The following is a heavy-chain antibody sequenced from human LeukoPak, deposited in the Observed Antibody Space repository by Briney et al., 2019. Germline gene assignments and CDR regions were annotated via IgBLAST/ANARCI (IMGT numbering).Heavy chain of an antibody. Sequence: ASVRVSCKVSGYAFNIYDINWVRQATGQGLEWMGWMNPDSGNTGFAQKFQGRVTMTRNPSITTAYMELSSLRFEDTAVYYCAVHLPGDYLDRWGQGTLVTVSS. V-gene: IGHV1-8*01. J-gene: IGHJ4*02. CDR3: AVHLPGDYLDR. CDR2: MNPDSGNT. CDR1: GYAFNIYD.